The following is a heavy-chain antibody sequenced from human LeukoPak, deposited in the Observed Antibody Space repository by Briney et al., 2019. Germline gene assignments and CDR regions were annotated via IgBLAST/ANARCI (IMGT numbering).Heavy chain of an antibody. CDR2: INHGGST. CDR3: ARALVHPRYFDL. D-gene: IGHD1-26*01. V-gene: IGHV4-34*01. CDR1: GGSFSGYY. Sequence: PSETLSLTCAVYGGSFSGYYWSWIRQPPGKGLEWIGEINHGGSTNYNPSLKSRVTIPVDTSKNQFSLKLSSVTAADTAVYYCARALVHPRYFDLWGRGTLVTVSS. J-gene: IGHJ2*01.